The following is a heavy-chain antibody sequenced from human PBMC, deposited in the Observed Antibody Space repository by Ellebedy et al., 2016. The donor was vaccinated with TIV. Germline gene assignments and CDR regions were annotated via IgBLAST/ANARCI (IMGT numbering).Heavy chain of an antibody. Sequence: GESLKISXAASGFSLSNYVAYWVRQAPGKGLEWVSRISLSGDSTHYADSVQGRFTISRDNSKNMFYLQMNSLRAEDTAVYYCGGYTWGQGTLVTVSS. CDR3: GGYT. D-gene: IGHD5-24*01. J-gene: IGHJ5*02. CDR2: ISLSGDST. V-gene: IGHV3-23*01. CDR1: GFSLSNYV.